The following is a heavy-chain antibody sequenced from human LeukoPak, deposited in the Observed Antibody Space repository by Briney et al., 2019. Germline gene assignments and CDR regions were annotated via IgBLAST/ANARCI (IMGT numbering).Heavy chain of an antibody. D-gene: IGHD3-3*01. CDR2: IKSKTDGGTT. J-gene: IGHJ3*02. CDR3: TTDRALEWLLYPGAFDI. V-gene: IGHV3-15*01. Sequence: GGSLRLSCAASGFTFSNAWMSWVRQAPGKGLEWVGRIKSKTDGGTTDYAAPVKGRFTISRDDSKNTLYLQMNSLKTEDTAVYYCTTDRALEWLLYPGAFDIWGQGTMVTVSS. CDR1: GFTFSNAW.